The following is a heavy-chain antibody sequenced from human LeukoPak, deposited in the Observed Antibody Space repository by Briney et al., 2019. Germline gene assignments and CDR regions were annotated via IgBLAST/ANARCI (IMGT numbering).Heavy chain of an antibody. D-gene: IGHD3-22*01. J-gene: IGHJ4*02. CDR1: GYTFTGYY. Sequence: ASVKVSCKASGYTFTGYYMHWVRQAPGQGLEWMGWINLNSGGTNYAQKFQGRVTMTRDTSISTAYIELSRLRSDDTAVYYCARNFYFDSSGYYHYWGQGALVTVSS. V-gene: IGHV1-2*02. CDR2: INLNSGGT. CDR3: ARNFYFDSSGYYHY.